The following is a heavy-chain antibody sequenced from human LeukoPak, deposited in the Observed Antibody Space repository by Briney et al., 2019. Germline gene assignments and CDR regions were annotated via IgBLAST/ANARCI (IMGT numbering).Heavy chain of an antibody. V-gene: IGHV3-30*18. D-gene: IGHD2-2*02. CDR3: TKGLYCPSAGCYTRQTEFDY. CDR1: GFTFSHYG. CDR2: ISFDGSTS. J-gene: IGHJ4*02. Sequence: GGSLRLSCAASGFTFSHYGMHWVRQAPGKGLEWVAVISFDGSTSYYADSVKGRFTISRDNSQNTLFLQMSSLRADDTAAYYCTKGLYCPSAGCYTRQTEFDYWGQGTLVTVSS.